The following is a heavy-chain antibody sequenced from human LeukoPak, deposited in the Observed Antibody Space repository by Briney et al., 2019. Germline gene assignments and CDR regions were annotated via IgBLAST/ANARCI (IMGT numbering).Heavy chain of an antibody. Sequence: ASVKVSCKASGYTFTSYYMHWVRQAPGQGLEWMGIINPSGGNTSYAQKFQGRVTMTRDTSTSTVYMELSSLRSEDTAVYYCARDFSEYCSSTSCSEPWGQGTLVTVSS. J-gene: IGHJ5*02. V-gene: IGHV1-46*01. CDR3: ARDFSEYCSSTSCSEP. D-gene: IGHD2-2*01. CDR2: INPSGGNT. CDR1: GYTFTSYY.